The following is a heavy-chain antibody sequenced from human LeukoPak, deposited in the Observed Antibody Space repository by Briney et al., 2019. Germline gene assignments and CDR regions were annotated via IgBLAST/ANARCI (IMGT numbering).Heavy chain of an antibody. Sequence: PGGSLRLSCSASGFTFSSYAMHWVRKAPGKGLEYVSAISSNGGSTYYADSVKGRFTISRDNSKNALYLQMSSLRAEDAAVYYCVKSPDYGGVWGQGTTVTVSS. CDR2: ISSNGGST. CDR1: GFTFSSYA. CDR3: VKSPDYGGV. J-gene: IGHJ6*02. D-gene: IGHD4-23*01. V-gene: IGHV3-64D*06.